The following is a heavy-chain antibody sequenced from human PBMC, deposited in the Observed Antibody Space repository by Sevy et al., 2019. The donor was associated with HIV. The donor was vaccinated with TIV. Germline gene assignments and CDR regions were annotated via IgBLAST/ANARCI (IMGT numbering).Heavy chain of an antibody. CDR1: GFTFSSYW. J-gene: IGHJ4*02. Sequence: GGSLRLSCAASGFTFSSYWMTWVRQAPGKGLEWVAYIKQDGSAESLLDSVKGRFTISRDNAKNSLYLQMTSLRAEDTAVYYCARSVMQLWFDYFDYWGQGTLVTVSS. CDR2: IKQDGSAE. V-gene: IGHV3-7*01. D-gene: IGHD5-18*01. CDR3: ARSVMQLWFDYFDY.